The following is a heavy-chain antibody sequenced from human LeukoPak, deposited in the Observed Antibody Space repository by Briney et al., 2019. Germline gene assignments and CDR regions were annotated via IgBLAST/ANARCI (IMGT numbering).Heavy chain of an antibody. CDR2: INPNSGGT. V-gene: IGHV1-2*02. Sequence: ASVKASCKASGYTFTGYYMHWVRQAPGQGLEWMGWINPNSGGTNYAQKFQGRVTMTTDTSTSTAYMELRSLRSDDTAVYYCARVAAEAYYDRSGYYPFDYWGQGTLVTVSS. J-gene: IGHJ4*02. CDR3: ARVAAEAYYDRSGYYPFDY. D-gene: IGHD3-22*01. CDR1: GYTFTGYY.